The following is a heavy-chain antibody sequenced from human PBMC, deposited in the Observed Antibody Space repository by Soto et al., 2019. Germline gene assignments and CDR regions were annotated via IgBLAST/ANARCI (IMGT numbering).Heavy chain of an antibody. CDR1: GGFPSRCFY. CDR2: FFDSGST. J-gene: IGHJ6*02. V-gene: IGHV4-31*03. CDR3: ARGPRQLGGTFYYGMDT. Sequence: TLCHTCIVSGGFPSRCFYCTWRRQLPGKGLEWIGFFFDSGSTYYNAALESRLTISVDTSNNQFTLRLSSVTAADTAMYYCARGPRQLGGTFYYGMDTWGQGTSVT. D-gene: IGHD3-16*01.